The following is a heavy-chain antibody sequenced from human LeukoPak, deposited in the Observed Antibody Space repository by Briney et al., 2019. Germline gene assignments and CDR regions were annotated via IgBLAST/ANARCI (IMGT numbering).Heavy chain of an antibody. J-gene: IGHJ6*03. CDR1: GGSISSSSYY. CDR3: ARHFSRSGLSYYYYYMDI. CDR2: IYYSGCT. V-gene: IGHV4-39*01. Sequence: SETLSLTCTVSGGSISSSSYYWGWIRQPPGKGLEWIGSIYYSGCTYYNPALKTRATISVDTSKNQFSLKLSSVTAADTAVYYCARHFSRSGLSYYYYYMDIWGKGTTVTVSS. D-gene: IGHD6-19*01.